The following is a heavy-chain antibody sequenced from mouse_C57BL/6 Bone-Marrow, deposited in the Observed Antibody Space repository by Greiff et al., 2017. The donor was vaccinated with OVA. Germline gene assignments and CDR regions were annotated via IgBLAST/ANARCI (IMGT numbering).Heavy chain of an antibody. CDR3: TLIYYGNYGWFDY. CDR2: IDPANGDT. V-gene: IGHV14-4*01. Sequence: VQLQQSGAELVRPGASVKLSCTASGFNIKDDYMHWVKQRPEQGLEWIGWIDPANGDTEYASKFQGKATITAATSSNTAYLQLSSLTSEDTAVYYCTLIYYGNYGWFDYWGQGTTLTVSS. D-gene: IGHD2-1*01. CDR1: GFNIKDDY. J-gene: IGHJ2*01.